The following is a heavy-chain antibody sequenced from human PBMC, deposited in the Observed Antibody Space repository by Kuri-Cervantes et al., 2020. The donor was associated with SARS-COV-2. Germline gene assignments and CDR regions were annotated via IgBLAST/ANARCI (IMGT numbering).Heavy chain of an antibody. CDR1: GYTLTELS. CDR3: ARDRVVGLHSYYGMDV. D-gene: IGHD2-2*01. Sequence: ASVKVSCKVSGYTLTELSMHWVRQAPGKGLEWMGGFDPEDGETIYAQKFQGRVTMTEDTSTDTAYMELRSLRPDDTAVYYCARDRVVGLHSYYGMDVWGQGTTVTVSS. V-gene: IGHV1-24*01. J-gene: IGHJ6*02. CDR2: FDPEDGET.